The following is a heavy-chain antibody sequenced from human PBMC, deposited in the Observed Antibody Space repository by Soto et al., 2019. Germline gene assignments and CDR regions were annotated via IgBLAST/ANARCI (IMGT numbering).Heavy chain of an antibody. CDR2: ISSDGSNK. D-gene: IGHD3-10*01. V-gene: IGHV3-30*18. CDR3: AKDYYYGSGSYYYFDY. CDR1: GFTFSSYG. Sequence: GGSLRLSCAASGFTFSSYGMHWVRQAPGKGLEWVAVISSDGSNKYYADSVKGRFTISRDNSKNTLYLQMNSLRAEDTAVYYCAKDYYYGSGSYYYFDYWGQGTLVTVSS. J-gene: IGHJ4*02.